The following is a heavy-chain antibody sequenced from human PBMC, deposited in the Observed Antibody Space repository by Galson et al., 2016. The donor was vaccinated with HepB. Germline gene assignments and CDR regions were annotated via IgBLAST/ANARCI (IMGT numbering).Heavy chain of an antibody. V-gene: IGHV3-53*01. CDR1: EFTVSNNY. CDR2: LYSGGNT. J-gene: IGHJ4*02. CDR3: STLNPASPYFDY. Sequence: SLRLSCAASEFTVSNNYMSWVRQAPGKGLEWVSLLYSGGNTRYADSVKGRFTISRDNSKNTEYLQMNSLRAEDTAVYYCSTLNPASPYFDYWGQGTLVTVSS.